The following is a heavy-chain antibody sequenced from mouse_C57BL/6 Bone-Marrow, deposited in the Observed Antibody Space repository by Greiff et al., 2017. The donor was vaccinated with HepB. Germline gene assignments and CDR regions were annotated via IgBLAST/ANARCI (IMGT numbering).Heavy chain of an antibody. J-gene: IGHJ1*03. CDR2: IWSGGST. Sequence: VMLVESGPGLVQPSQSLSITCTVSGFSLTSYGVHWVRQPPGKGLEWLGVIWSGGSTDYNAAFISRLSISKDNSKSQVFFKMHSLQADDTAIYYCAKKGDGSSPWYFDVWGTGTTVTVSS. V-gene: IGHV2-4*01. CDR3: AKKGDGSSPWYFDV. CDR1: GFSLTSYG. D-gene: IGHD1-1*01.